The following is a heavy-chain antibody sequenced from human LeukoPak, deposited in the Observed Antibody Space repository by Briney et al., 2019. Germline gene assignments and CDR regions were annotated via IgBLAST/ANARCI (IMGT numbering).Heavy chain of an antibody. CDR2: ISWNSGSI. D-gene: IGHD6-13*01. CDR3: AKDVGSSSQNLPFDY. V-gene: IGHV3-9*01. Sequence: PGRSLRLSCAASGFTFDDYAMHWVRQAPGKGLEWVSGISWNSGSIGYADSVKGRFTISRDNAKNSLYLQMNSLRAEDTALYYCAKDVGSSSQNLPFDYWGQGTLVTVSS. CDR1: GFTFDDYA. J-gene: IGHJ4*02.